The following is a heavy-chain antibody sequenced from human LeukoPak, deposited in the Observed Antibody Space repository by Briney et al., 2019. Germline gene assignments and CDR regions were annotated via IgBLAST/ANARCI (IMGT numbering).Heavy chain of an antibody. CDR2: ISAYNGNT. D-gene: IGHD2-2*01. Sequence: ASVKVSCKASGYTFTSYGISWVRQAPGQGLEWMGWISAYNGNTNYAQKLQGRVTMTTDTSTSTAYMELRSLRSDDTAVYYCARAGAPLVLPAANFDYWGQGTLVTVSS. V-gene: IGHV1-18*04. J-gene: IGHJ4*02. CDR1: GYTFTSYG. CDR3: ARAGAPLVLPAANFDY.